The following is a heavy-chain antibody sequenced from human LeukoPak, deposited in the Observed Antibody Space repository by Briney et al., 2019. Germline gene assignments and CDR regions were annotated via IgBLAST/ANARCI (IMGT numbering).Heavy chain of an antibody. Sequence: PGGSLRLSCAASGFSFSKYAMSWVRQAPGKGLEWVSAISGSGGSTYYADSVKGRFTISRDNSKNTLYLQMNSLRAEDTAVYYCAKDPSQTIIRGYFDYWGEGTLVTVSS. D-gene: IGHD4/OR15-4a*01. V-gene: IGHV3-23*01. J-gene: IGHJ4*02. CDR3: AKDPSQTIIRGYFDY. CDR1: GFSFSKYA. CDR2: ISGSGGST.